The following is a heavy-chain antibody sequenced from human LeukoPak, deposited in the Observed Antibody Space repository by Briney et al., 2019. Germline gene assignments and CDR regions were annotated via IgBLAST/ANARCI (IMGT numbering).Heavy chain of an antibody. Sequence: GGALRLSCAASGFTFSDYYMSWIRQAPGKGLEWVSYISSSGSTIYYADSVKGRFTISRDNAKNSLYLQMNSLRAEDTAVYYCARDSRTRRFLEWLPLDYWGQGTLVTVSS. CDR1: GFTFSDYY. J-gene: IGHJ4*02. V-gene: IGHV3-11*01. D-gene: IGHD3-3*01. CDR2: ISSSGSTI. CDR3: ARDSRTRRFLEWLPLDY.